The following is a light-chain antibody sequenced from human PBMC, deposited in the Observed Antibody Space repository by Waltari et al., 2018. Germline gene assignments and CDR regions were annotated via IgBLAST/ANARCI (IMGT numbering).Light chain of an antibody. V-gene: IGKV1-39*01. J-gene: IGKJ2*01. Sequence: DIQMTQSPSSLSASVGDRVTITCRAGQSISSYLNWYQQKPGKDPKLLIYAASSLQSGVPSRFSGSGSGTDFTLTISSLQPEDFATYYCQQSYDTPDYTFGQGTKLEIK. CDR3: QQSYDTPDYT. CDR2: AAS. CDR1: QSISSY.